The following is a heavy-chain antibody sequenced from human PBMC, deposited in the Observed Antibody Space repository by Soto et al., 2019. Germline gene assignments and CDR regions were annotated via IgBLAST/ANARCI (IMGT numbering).Heavy chain of an antibody. V-gene: IGHV4-59*01. CDR2: IYNSGTT. D-gene: IGHD3-22*01. Sequence: SETLSLTCSVSGGSISSYYWSWIRQPPGKGLEWIAYIYNSGTTNYNPSLKSRTTISVDTSKNQFSLKLNSVTAADTAVYYCARTYDDSGPNSGGYGFDIWGQGTMVTVSS. J-gene: IGHJ3*02. CDR1: GGSISSYY. CDR3: ARTYDDSGPNSGGYGFDI.